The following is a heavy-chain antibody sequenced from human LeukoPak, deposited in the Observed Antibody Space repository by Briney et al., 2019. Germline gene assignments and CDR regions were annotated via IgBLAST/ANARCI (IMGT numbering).Heavy chain of an antibody. J-gene: IGHJ6*02. CDR2: IYYSGST. CDR1: GGSISSYY. Sequence: SETLSLTCTVSGGSISSYYWSWIRQPPGKGLEWIGYIYYSGSTNYNPSLKSRVTISVDTSKNQFSLKLSSVTAADTAVYYCARGTGPTYSSSWAYYYYGMDVWGQGTTVTVSS. V-gene: IGHV4-59*01. CDR3: ARGTGPTYSSSWAYYYYGMDV. D-gene: IGHD6-13*01.